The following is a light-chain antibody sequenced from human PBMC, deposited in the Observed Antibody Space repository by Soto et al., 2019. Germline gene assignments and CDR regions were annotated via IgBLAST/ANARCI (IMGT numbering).Light chain of an antibody. CDR2: DAS. CDR3: QQRSNWPWT. Sequence: EIVLTQSPATLSLSPGERATLSCRASQSVISYLAWYQQKPGQAPRLLIYDASNRATGIPARFSGSGSGTDFTLTISILEPDDFAVYYCQQRSNWPWTFGQGTKVEIK. J-gene: IGKJ1*01. V-gene: IGKV3-11*01. CDR1: QSVISY.